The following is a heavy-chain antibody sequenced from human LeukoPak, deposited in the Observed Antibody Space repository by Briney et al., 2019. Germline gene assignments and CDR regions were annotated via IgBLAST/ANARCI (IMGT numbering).Heavy chain of an antibody. CDR1: GYSFTSYW. J-gene: IGHJ6*03. CDR3: ACSGYSYGYYMGV. CDR2: IYPGDSDT. D-gene: IGHD5-18*01. Sequence: GESLKISCKGSGYSFTSYWIGWVRQMPGKGLEWMGIIYPGDSDTRYSPSFQGQVTISADKSISTAYLQWSGLKASDTAMYYCACSGYSYGYYMGVWGKGTTVTVSS. V-gene: IGHV5-51*01.